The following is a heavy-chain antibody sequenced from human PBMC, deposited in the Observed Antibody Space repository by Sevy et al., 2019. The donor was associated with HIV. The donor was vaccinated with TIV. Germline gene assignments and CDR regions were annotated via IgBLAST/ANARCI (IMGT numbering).Heavy chain of an antibody. CDR3: ARHYGGSADF. CDR1: GGSISSDSYN. J-gene: IGHJ4*02. CDR2: ISYSGDT. V-gene: IGHV4-39*01. D-gene: IGHD2-15*01. Sequence: SETLSLTCTVFGGSISSDSYNWGWIRQPPGKGLEWIGSISYSGDTHYNPSVKSRLPMSVDTSKNQFSLNLASVTAADTAVYFCARHYGGSADFWGQGTLVTVSS.